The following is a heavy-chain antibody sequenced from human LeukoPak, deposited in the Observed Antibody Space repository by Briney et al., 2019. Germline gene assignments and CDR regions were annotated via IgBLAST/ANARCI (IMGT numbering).Heavy chain of an antibody. Sequence: SGTLSLTCAVSGGSISSRNWWSWVRQPPGKGLEWIGEIYHSGSTNYNPSLKSRVTISVDKSKNQFSLKLSSVTAADTAVYYCARKYSSSWLYTNYFDYWGQGTLATVSS. D-gene: IGHD6-13*01. CDR1: GGSISSRNW. CDR2: IYHSGST. V-gene: IGHV4-4*02. J-gene: IGHJ4*02. CDR3: ARKYSSSWLYTNYFDY.